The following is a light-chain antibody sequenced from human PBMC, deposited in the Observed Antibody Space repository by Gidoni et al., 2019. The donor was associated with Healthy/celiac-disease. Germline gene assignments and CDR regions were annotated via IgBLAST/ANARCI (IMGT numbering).Light chain of an antibody. V-gene: IGKV3-11*01. CDR1: QSVSSY. Sequence: EIVLTQSTATLSLSPGERATLYCRASQSVSSYLAWYQQKPGQAPRLLIYDASNRATGIPARFSGSGSGTDFTLTISSLEPEDFAVYYCQQRSNWPPYTFGQGTKLEIK. CDR3: QQRSNWPPYT. J-gene: IGKJ2*01. CDR2: DAS.